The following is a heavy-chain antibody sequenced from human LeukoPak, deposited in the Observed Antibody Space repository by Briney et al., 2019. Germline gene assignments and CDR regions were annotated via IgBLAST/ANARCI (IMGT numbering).Heavy chain of an antibody. V-gene: IGHV3-49*03. CDR3: TRADYGGNAGGF. D-gene: IGHD4-23*01. CDR2: IRAKTYGGTT. CDR1: GFTFGDYA. J-gene: IGHJ4*02. Sequence: GGSLRLSCTASGFTFGDYAMSWFRQAPGKGLEWVGFIRAKTYGGTTQYAASVKDRFTISRDDSKSIAYLQMNSLKTEDTAVYYCTRADYGGNAGGFWGQGTLVTVSS.